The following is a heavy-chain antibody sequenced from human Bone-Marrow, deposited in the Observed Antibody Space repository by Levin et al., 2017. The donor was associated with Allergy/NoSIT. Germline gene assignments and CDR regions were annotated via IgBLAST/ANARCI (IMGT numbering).Heavy chain of an antibody. CDR3: VKDTAYSSGYYGY. D-gene: IGHD6-19*01. V-gene: IGHV3-23*01. J-gene: IGHJ4*02. CDR2: LSGSGHST. CDR1: GFTFSSYA. Sequence: GGSLRLSCAASGFTFSSYAMSWVRQAPGKGLEWVSGLSGSGHSTHYADSVKGRFTISRDNSKNTLYLQMNSLRAEDTAVYHCVKDTAYSSGYYGYWGQGGLVTVSS.